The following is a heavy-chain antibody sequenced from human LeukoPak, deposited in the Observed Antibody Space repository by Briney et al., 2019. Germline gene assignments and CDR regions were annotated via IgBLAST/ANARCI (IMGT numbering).Heavy chain of an antibody. CDR3: ARGRRTSSPTDY. V-gene: IGHV3-64*01. Sequence: PGGSLRLSCAASGFTFSSYAMHWVRQAPGKGLEYVSAISSNGGSTYYANSVKGRFTISRDNSKNTLYLQMGSLRAEDMAVYYCARGRRTSSPTDYWGQGTLVTVSS. D-gene: IGHD6-13*01. J-gene: IGHJ4*02. CDR2: ISSNGGST. CDR1: GFTFSSYA.